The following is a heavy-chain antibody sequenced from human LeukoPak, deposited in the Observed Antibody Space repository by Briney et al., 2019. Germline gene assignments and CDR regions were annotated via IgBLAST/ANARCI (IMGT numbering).Heavy chain of an antibody. CDR3: AREYSSSSGRSFDY. V-gene: IGHV3-48*01. D-gene: IGHD6-6*01. CDR1: GFTFSSYW. Sequence: GGSLRLSCAASGFTFSSYWMSWVRQAPGKGLESVSYISSGSNTIYYADSVKGRFTISRDNAKNSLYLQMNSLRAEDTAVYYCAREYSSSSGRSFDYWGQGTLVTVSS. J-gene: IGHJ4*02. CDR2: ISSGSNTI.